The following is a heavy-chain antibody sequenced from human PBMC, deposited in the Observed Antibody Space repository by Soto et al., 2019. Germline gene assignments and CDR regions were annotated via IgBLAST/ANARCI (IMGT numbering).Heavy chain of an antibody. CDR3: ARDGGTYDFWSGPIPYYYGMDV. Sequence: TSETLSLTCTVSGGSISSYYWSWIRQPAGKGLEWIGRIYTSGSTNYNPSLKSRVTMSVDTSKNQFSLKLSSVTAADTAVYYCARDGGTYDFWSGPIPYYYGMDVWGQGTTVTVSS. CDR1: GGSISSYY. J-gene: IGHJ6*02. CDR2: IYTSGST. V-gene: IGHV4-4*07. D-gene: IGHD3-3*01.